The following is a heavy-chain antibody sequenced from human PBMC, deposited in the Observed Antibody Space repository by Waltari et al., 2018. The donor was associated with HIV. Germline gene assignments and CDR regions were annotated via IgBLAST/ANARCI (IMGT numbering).Heavy chain of an antibody. J-gene: IGHJ4*02. CDR1: GLNLQTTW. CDR3: TTWQGGSY. CDR2: IKGEVDGRTV. Sequence: EVQLMEFGGGLVKPGGSLRLSCAASGLNLQTTWMILVRQAPGKGLEWIGRIKGEVDGRTVDYGVPVKGRFTISRDDSINTVYLQMNSREAEDTAVYYCTTWQGGSYWGQGTLVTVSP. V-gene: IGHV3-15*01.